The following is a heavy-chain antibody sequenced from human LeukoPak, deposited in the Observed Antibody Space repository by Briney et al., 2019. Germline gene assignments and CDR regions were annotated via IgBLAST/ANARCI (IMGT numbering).Heavy chain of an antibody. J-gene: IGHJ4*02. CDR3: ARRKSGYQTFDY. Sequence: GGSLRLSCAASGFTFRDYYMSWIRQAPGKGLEWVSYTSSSSSYTNYADSVEGRFTISRDNAKNSLYLQMNSLRAEDTAVYYCARRKSGYQTFDYWGQGTLVTVSS. V-gene: IGHV3-11*03. CDR2: TSSSSSYT. D-gene: IGHD3-3*01. CDR1: GFTFRDYY.